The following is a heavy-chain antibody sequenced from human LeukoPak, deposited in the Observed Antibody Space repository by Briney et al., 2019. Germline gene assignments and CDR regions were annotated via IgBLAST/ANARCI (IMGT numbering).Heavy chain of an antibody. CDR2: ISSSSSYI. CDR1: GFTFSSYS. CDR3: ARDGYYYDSSGQHSSYYFDY. D-gene: IGHD3-22*01. Sequence: PGGSLRLSCAASGFTFSSYSMNWVRQAPGKGLEWVSSISSSSSYIYYADSVKGRFTISRDNAKNSLYLQMNSLRAEDTALYYCARDGYYYDSSGQHSSYYFDYWGQGTLVTVSS. J-gene: IGHJ4*02. V-gene: IGHV3-21*04.